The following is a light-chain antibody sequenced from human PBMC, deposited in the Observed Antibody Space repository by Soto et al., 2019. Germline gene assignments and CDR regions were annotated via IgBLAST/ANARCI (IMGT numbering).Light chain of an antibody. CDR1: SSDVGSYNR. Sequence: QSALTQPPSVSGSPGQSVTIFCTGTSSDVGSYNRVSWYKQPPGAAPKLVIYEVIHRPSGVPDRFSGSKSGNTASLTISGLQAEDEADFYCYSYTSSSTYVFGTGTKVTVL. CDR3: YSYTSSSTYV. CDR2: EVI. V-gene: IGLV2-18*02. J-gene: IGLJ1*01.